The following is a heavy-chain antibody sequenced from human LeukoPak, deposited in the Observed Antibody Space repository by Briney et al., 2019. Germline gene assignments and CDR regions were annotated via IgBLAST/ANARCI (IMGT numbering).Heavy chain of an antibody. D-gene: IGHD1-1*01. CDR1: GFSLSLGYY. CDR3: ATERERRITD. J-gene: IGHJ4*02. CDR2: IHPSGTT. V-gene: IGHV4-38-2*02. Sequence: SETLSLTCDVSGFSLSLGYYWVWIRQPAGQGLEWIGNIHPSGTTFYNSSLNSRITMTIDAPKNQSSLRLSLVTAVDTAVYFCATERERRITDWGQGTLVTVSS.